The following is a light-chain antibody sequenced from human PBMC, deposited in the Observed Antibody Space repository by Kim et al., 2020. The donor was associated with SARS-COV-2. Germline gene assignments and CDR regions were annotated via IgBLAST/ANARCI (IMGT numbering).Light chain of an antibody. CDR2: GKN. CDR1: SLRSYY. J-gene: IGLJ3*02. Sequence: SSELTQDPAVSVALGQTVRITCRGDSLRSYYASWYQQRPGQAPVLVIYGKNNRPSGIPGRFSGSSSGDTASLTIPGAQAADEGDYFFCSRNNIGNHVMFG. V-gene: IGLV3-19*01. CDR3: CSRNNIGNHVM.